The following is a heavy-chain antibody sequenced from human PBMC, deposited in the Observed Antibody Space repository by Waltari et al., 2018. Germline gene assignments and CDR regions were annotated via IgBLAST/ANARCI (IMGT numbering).Heavy chain of an antibody. J-gene: IGHJ6*02. V-gene: IGHV3-9*01. CDR1: GFTFDDYA. D-gene: IGHD4-4*01. CDR2: ISWSGGRV. CDR3: GKDGNSNYEYWYGLDV. Sequence: EVQLVESGGGLVQPGRSLRLSCAASGFTFDDYAMHWVRQGPGKGLEWVSRISWSGGRVDYADSVKGRFTISRDNGKKSLYLQMNSLRVEDTALYYCGKDGNSNYEYWYGLDVWGQGTTVTVSS.